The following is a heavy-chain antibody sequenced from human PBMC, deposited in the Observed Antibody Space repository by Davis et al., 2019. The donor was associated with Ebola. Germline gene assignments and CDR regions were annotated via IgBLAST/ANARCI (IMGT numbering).Heavy chain of an antibody. CDR1: GNSVSINRGG. D-gene: IGHD6-6*01. CDR3: ARGSARLDY. V-gene: IGHV6-1*01. J-gene: IGHJ4*02. CDR2: TYYNSKWFN. Sequence: PSETLSLTCAISGNSVSINRGGWNWIRQSPSRGLEWLGRTYYNSKWFNDYAVSVKSRITINPDTSKNQFSLQLNSVTPEDTAVYYCARGSARLDYWGQGTLVTVSS.